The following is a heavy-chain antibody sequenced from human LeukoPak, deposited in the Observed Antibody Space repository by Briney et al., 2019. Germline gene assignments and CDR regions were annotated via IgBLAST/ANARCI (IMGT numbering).Heavy chain of an antibody. J-gene: IGHJ4*02. Sequence: GASVKVSCKVSGYTLTELSMHWVRQAPGKGLEWMGGFDPEDGETIYAQKFQGRVTMTEDTSTDTAYMELSSLRSEDTAVYYCATGPGHSSGWLYRKGPLDYWGQGTLVTVSS. CDR3: ATGPGHSSGWLYRKGPLDY. V-gene: IGHV1-24*01. D-gene: IGHD6-19*01. CDR2: FDPEDGET. CDR1: GYTLTELS.